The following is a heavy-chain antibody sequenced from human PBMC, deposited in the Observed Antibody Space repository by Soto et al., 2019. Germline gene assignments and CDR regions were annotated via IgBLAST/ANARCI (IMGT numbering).Heavy chain of an antibody. V-gene: IGHV4-34*01. CDR3: ARGLADCSSFCFYHGTAYY. CDR2: INHSGST. J-gene: IGHJ6*01. D-gene: IGHD2-2*01. Sequence: PRKGLEWIGEINHSGSTNYNPSLKSRVTISVDTSKNQFSLKLSSVTAADTAVYYCARGLADCSSFCFYHGTAYY.